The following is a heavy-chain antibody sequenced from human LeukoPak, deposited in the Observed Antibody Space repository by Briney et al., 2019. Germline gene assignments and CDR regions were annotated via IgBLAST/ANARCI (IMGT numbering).Heavy chain of an antibody. CDR2: IDKHGNGK. V-gene: IGHV3-7*01. CDR1: GFTFSTSW. J-gene: IGHJ4*02. Sequence: GGSLRLSCVASGFTFSTSWVTWVRQAPATGLEWVANIDKHGNGKYYVDSVKGRFAISRDYASNSVFLQMDSLRAEDTSVYYCARDAGWGYYDLWGQGTPVTVSS. D-gene: IGHD1-26*01. CDR3: ARDAGWGYYDL.